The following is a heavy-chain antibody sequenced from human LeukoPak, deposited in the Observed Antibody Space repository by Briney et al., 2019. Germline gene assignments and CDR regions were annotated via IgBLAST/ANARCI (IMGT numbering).Heavy chain of an antibody. CDR3: ARRDQAIDY. CDR1: DGSVSSVGYY. D-gene: IGHD5-24*01. V-gene: IGHV4-39*01. Sequence: SETLSLTCTVSDGSVSSVGYYWGWIRQPPGKGLEWIGSIYYSGTTYYNPSLASRVTIFVDTSKNQFSLRLGSVTAADTAVYYCARRDQAIDYWGQGTLVTVSS. CDR2: IYYSGTT. J-gene: IGHJ4*02.